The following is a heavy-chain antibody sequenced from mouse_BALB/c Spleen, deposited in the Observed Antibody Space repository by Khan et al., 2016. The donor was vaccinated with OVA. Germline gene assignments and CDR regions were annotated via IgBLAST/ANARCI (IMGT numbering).Heavy chain of an antibody. Sequence: QVQLKQSGPELVRPGESVKISCKGSGYTFTDYAMHWVKQSHAKSLEWIGVISIYYDNTNYNLKFKGKATMTVDKSSSTAYMELARLTSEDSAIYYCARGGQWLRRGGGNSDYWGQGTTLTVSS. CDR1: GYTFTDYA. J-gene: IGHJ2*01. CDR3: ARGGQWLRRGGGNSDY. CDR2: ISIYYDNT. V-gene: IGHV1S137*01. D-gene: IGHD2-2*01.